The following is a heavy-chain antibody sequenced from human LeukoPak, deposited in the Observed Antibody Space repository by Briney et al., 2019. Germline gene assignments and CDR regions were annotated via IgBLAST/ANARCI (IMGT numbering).Heavy chain of an antibody. J-gene: IGHJ2*01. CDR2: VNHSGST. CDR3: ASTWEWLVRGYFDL. D-gene: IGHD6-19*01. CDR1: GRSFRAYY. V-gene: IGHV4-34*01. Sequence: PSETLSLTCAVYGRSFRAYYWSWIRHPPGKGLEWIGEVNHSGSTNYNPSLKSRVTISVDTSKNQFPLKLSSVTAADTAVYYCASTWEWLVRGYFDLWGRGTLVTVSS.